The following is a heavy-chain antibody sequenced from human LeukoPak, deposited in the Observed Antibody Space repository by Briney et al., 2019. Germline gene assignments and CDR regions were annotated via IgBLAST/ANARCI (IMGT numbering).Heavy chain of an antibody. D-gene: IGHD2-2*01. V-gene: IGHV1-18*01. CDR2: SSAYNGNT. CDR3: ARGAGYCSSTSCYVFSVDYYYYGMDV. CDR1: GYTCTSYG. J-gene: IGHJ6*02. Sequence: GASVKVSCKASGYTCTSYGISWVRQAPGQGLEWMGCSSAYNGNTNYAQKLQGRVTMTTDTSTSTAYMELRSLISDDTAVSYCARGAGYCSSTSCYVFSVDYYYYGMDVWGQGTTVTVSS.